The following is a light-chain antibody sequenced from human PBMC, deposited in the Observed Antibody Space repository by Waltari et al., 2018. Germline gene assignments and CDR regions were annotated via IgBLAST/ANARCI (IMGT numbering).Light chain of an antibody. CDR3: SSQTLDGLVL. Sequence: QSALTQPASVSGSPGQSITISCSGVGSPVGASDSFPWHQHHPGKAPQVIIYDVTNRPSGVSDRFSASKSANTASLTISRLQPEDEADYYCSSQTLDGLVLFGGGTRLTVL. V-gene: IGLV2-14*03. CDR2: DVT. CDR1: GSPVGASDS. J-gene: IGLJ2*01.